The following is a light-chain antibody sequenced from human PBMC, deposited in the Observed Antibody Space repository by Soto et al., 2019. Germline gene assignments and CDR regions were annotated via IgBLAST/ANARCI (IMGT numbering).Light chain of an antibody. CDR2: GAS. Sequence: EIVLTQSLDALSLSPGERPTLACRASQSVSSNLAWYQQKPRQAPRLLIYGASTRATGIPARFSGSGSGTEFTITISSLQSEDFAVYYCQQYNNWPRITFGQGTRLGL. V-gene: IGKV3-15*01. J-gene: IGKJ5*01. CDR1: QSVSSN. CDR3: QQYNNWPRIT.